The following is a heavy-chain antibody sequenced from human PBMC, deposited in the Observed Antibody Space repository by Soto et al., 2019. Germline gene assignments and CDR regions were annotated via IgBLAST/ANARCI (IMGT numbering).Heavy chain of an antibody. CDR2: ISAYNGNT. V-gene: IGHV1-18*01. CDR1: GYTFTNYA. Sequence: QVQLVPSGAEVKKPGASVKVSCKASGYTFTNYAFSWVRQAPGQGLEWMGWISAYNGNTNYPQKLQGRVTMTTDTSTSTASMELRSLSSDDTAVYYCARDLAAAGPFDCWGQGTLVTVSS. J-gene: IGHJ4*02. CDR3: ARDLAAAGPFDC. D-gene: IGHD6-13*01.